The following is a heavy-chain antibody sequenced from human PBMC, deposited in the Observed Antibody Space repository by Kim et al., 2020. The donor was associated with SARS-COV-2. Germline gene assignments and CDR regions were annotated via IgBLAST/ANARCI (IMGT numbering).Heavy chain of an antibody. D-gene: IGHD3-10*01. Sequence: GGSLRLSCAASGFTFDAYAMHWVRQAPGKGLEWVSGISWNSGSIGYADSVKGRFTISRDNAKNSLYLQMNSLRAEDTAMYYCAKDIFPLVAAMVRGLDVDYWGEGTPVSASS. CDR2: ISWNSGSI. J-gene: IGHJ4*02. CDR1: GFTFDAYA. CDR3: AKDIFPLVAAMVRGLDVDY. V-gene: IGHV3-9*01.